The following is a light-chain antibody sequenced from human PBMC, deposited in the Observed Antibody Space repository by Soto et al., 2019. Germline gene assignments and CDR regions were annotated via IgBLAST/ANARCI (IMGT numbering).Light chain of an antibody. CDR2: DVS. V-gene: IGLV2-11*01. CDR3: CAYANTNTPYV. J-gene: IGLJ1*01. CDR1: SSEIGASNY. Sequence: QSVLTQPRSVSGSPGQSVTVSCTGTSSEIGASNYVSWYQQHPGKAPKVLISDVSKRPSGVPDRFSGSKSGNTASLTISQLQPDDEADYYCCAYANTNTPYVFGTGTKLTVL.